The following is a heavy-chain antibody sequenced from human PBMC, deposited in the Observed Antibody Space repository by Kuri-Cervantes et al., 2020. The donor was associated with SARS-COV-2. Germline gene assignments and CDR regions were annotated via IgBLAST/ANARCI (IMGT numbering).Heavy chain of an antibody. CDR3: ARDWARYCSSTSCYSYYYYGMDV. CDR1: GFTFSSYS. Sequence: GESLKISFAASGFTFSSYSMNWVRQAPGKGLEWVSYISSSSSTIYYADSVKGRFTISRDNAKNSLYLQMNSLRAEDTAVYYCARDWARYCSSTSCYSYYYYGMDVWGQGTTVTVSS. V-gene: IGHV3-48*01. D-gene: IGHD2-2*02. CDR2: ISSSSSTI. J-gene: IGHJ6*02.